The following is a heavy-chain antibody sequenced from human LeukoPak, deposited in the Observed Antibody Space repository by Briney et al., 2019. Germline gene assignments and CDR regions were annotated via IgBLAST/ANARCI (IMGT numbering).Heavy chain of an antibody. CDR1: GFMFSRSD. V-gene: IGHV3-33*06. D-gene: IGHD2-21*02. CDR3: AKDGNCGGDCYGWFDP. J-gene: IGHJ5*02. CDR2: IWHDRSDTYGSNK. Sequence: GKSLRLSCAASGFMFSRSDIHWVRQAPGKGLEWVAVIWHDRSDTYGSNKYYADSVKGRFTVSRDNSKNTVYLQMNSLRVEDTAVYYCAKDGNCGGDCYGWFDPWGQGALVTVSS.